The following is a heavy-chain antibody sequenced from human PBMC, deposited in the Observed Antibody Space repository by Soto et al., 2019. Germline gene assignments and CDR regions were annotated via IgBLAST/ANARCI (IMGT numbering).Heavy chain of an antibody. CDR3: ARGDSNYAMYYFDY. CDR2: IYYSGST. J-gene: IGHJ4*02. Sequence: PSETLSLTCTVSGGSISSYYWSWIRQPPGKGLEWIGYIYYSGSTNYNPSLKSRVTISVDTSKNQFSLKLSSVTAADTAVYYCARGDSNYAMYYFDYWGQGTLVTVSS. V-gene: IGHV4-59*01. D-gene: IGHD4-4*01. CDR1: GGSISSYY.